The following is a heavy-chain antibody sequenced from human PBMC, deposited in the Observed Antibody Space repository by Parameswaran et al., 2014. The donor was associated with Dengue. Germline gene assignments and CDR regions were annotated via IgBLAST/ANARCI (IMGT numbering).Heavy chain of an antibody. CDR3: ARTFAGEYNWFDP. Sequence: WVRQAPGQGLEWMGIINPSGGSTSYAQKFQGRVTMTRDTSTSTVYMELSSLRSEDTAVYYCARTFAGEYNWFDPWGQGTLVTVSS. V-gene: IGHV1-46*01. CDR2: INPSGGST. J-gene: IGHJ5*02. D-gene: IGHD3-16*01.